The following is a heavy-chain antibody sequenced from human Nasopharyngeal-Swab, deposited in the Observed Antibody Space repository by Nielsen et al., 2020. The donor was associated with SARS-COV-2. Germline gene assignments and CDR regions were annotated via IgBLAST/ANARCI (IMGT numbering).Heavy chain of an antibody. V-gene: IGHV1-24*01. CDR2: FDPEDGET. CDR3: ATNFAYNWNDVPDY. CDR1: GYTLTELS. D-gene: IGHD1-1*01. Sequence: ASVKVSCKVSGYTLTELSIHWVRQAPGKGLEWMGGFDPEDGETIYAQKFQGRVTMTEDTSTDTAYMELSSLRSEDTAVYYCATNFAYNWNDVPDYWGQGTLVTVSS. J-gene: IGHJ4*02.